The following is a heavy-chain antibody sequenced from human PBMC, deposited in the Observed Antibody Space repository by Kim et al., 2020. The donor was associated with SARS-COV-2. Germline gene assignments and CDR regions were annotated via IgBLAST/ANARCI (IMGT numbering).Heavy chain of an antibody. CDR3: ARDWFGELPDYYYGMDV. CDR1: GYSISSGYY. V-gene: IGHV4-38-2*02. Sequence: SETLSLTCTVSGYSISSGYYWGLIRQPPGKVLEWIGSIYHSGSTYYNPSLKSRVTISVDTSKNQFSLKLSSVTAADTAVYYCARDWFGELPDYYYGMDVWGQGATVTVSS. J-gene: IGHJ6*02. CDR2: IYHSGST. D-gene: IGHD3-10*01.